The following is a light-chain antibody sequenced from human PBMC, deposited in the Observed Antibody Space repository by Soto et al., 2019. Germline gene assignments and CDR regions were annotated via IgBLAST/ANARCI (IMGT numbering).Light chain of an antibody. Sequence: QSALAQPASVSGSPGQSITISCTGTSSDIGSSNYVSWYQQHPDKAPKVMIYEVSNRPSGVSNRFSGSKSGNTASLTISELQAEDEAEYYCSSYNPNSVTLYVFGSGTKVTVL. J-gene: IGLJ1*01. V-gene: IGLV2-14*01. CDR2: EVS. CDR3: SSYNPNSVTLYV. CDR1: SSDIGSSNY.